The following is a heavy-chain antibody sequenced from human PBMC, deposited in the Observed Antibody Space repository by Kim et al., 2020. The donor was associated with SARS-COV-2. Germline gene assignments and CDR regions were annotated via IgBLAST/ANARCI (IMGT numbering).Heavy chain of an antibody. J-gene: IGHJ3*02. V-gene: IGHV3-9*01. CDR3: AKDIAPYYYDTMDAFDI. D-gene: IGHD3-22*01. Sequence: VKGRFTISRDNAKNSLYLQMNSLRAEDTALYYCAKDIAPYYYDTMDAFDIWGQGTMVTVSS.